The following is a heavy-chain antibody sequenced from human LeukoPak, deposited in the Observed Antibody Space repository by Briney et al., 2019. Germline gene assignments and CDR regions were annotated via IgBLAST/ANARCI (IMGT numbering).Heavy chain of an antibody. CDR2: IYYSGST. D-gene: IGHD3-10*01. Sequence: SETLSLTCTVSGGSISSYYWSWIRQPPGKGLEWIGYIYYSGSTYYNPSLKSRVTISVDTSKNQFSLKLSSVTAADTAVYYCARGPGVRGVFYFDYWGQGTLVTVSS. V-gene: IGHV4-59*12. CDR3: ARGPGVRGVFYFDY. CDR1: GGSISSYY. J-gene: IGHJ4*02.